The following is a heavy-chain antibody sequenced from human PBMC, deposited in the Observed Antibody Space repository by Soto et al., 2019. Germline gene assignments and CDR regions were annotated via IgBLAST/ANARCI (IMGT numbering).Heavy chain of an antibody. CDR2: ISGSGGST. J-gene: IGHJ4*02. Sequence: EVQLLESGGGLVQPGGSLRLSCAASGFTFTGYAMSWVRQAPGKGLEWVSSISGSGGSTYYADSVRGRFTISRDNFANTLFLQMSSLRVDDTAVYYCAKDGLSMTKVTIVDNWGQGALVTVSS. CDR3: AKDGLSMTKVTIVDN. V-gene: IGHV3-23*01. D-gene: IGHD4-17*01. CDR1: GFTFTGYA.